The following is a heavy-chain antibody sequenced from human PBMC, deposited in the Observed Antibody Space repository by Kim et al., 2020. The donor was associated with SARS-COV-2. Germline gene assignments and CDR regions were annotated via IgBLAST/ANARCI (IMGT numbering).Heavy chain of an antibody. V-gene: IGHV3-30*02. CDR3: AKGSVLYMLNGGFDY. Sequence: DTVKGRFTNSRDNSKSTLYLQMNSLRAEDTAVYYRAKGSVLYMLNGGFDYWGQGTLVTVSS. D-gene: IGHD2-15*01. J-gene: IGHJ4*02.